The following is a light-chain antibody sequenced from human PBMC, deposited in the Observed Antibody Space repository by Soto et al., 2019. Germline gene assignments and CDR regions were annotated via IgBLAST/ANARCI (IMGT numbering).Light chain of an antibody. Sequence: EIVLTQSPATLSLSPGERATLSCRASQSVSSYLAWYQQKPGQAPRLLIYDASNRATGIPARFSGSGSGTDFALTISSLELDDFAVYYCQQRSNWPLTFGGGTKVEIK. J-gene: IGKJ4*01. V-gene: IGKV3-11*01. CDR1: QSVSSY. CDR2: DAS. CDR3: QQRSNWPLT.